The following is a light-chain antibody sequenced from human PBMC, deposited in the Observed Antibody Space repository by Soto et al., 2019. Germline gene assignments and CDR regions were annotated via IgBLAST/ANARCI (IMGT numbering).Light chain of an antibody. CDR1: SSDVGGYNY. Sequence: QSALTQPRSVSGSPGQSVTISCTGTSSDVGGYNYVSWYQQHPGKAPKLMVFEVNNRPSGVSYRFSGSKSGNTASLTISGLQAEDEADYFCSSYSISTAYLFGTGTKLTVL. CDR3: SSYSISTAYL. CDR2: EVN. V-gene: IGLV2-14*01. J-gene: IGLJ1*01.